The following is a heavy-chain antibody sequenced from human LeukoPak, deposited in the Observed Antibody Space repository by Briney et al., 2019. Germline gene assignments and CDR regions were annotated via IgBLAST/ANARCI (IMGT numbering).Heavy chain of an antibody. Sequence: LVKVSCKASGGTFSSYAISWVRQAPGQGLEWMGGIIPIFGTANYAQKFQGRVTITADESTSTAYMELSSLRSEDTAVYYCARGTHRIEYFQHWGQGTLVTVSS. CDR2: IIPIFGTA. V-gene: IGHV1-69*13. CDR3: ARGTHRIEYFQH. CDR1: GGTFSSYA. J-gene: IGHJ1*01.